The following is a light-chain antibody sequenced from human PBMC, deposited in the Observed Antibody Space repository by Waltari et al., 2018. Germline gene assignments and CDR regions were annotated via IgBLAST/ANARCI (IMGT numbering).Light chain of an antibody. V-gene: IGKV2-30*02. CDR1: QSPVHSDGNTY. Sequence: VVLTQSPLFLAVTLGQSASMPCRSSQSPVHSDGNTYLHCFHQRPGQSPRRLIYKISRRESGVPDRFSGSGSGTDFTLKISRVEAEDVGVYYYMQGSHWPRTFGQGTKLEI. CDR2: KIS. J-gene: IGKJ2*01. CDR3: MQGSHWPRT.